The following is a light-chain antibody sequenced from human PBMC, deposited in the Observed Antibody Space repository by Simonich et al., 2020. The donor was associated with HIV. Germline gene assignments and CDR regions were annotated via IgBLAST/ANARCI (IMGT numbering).Light chain of an antibody. CDR1: SGSIASNY. J-gene: IGLJ3*02. CDR2: EDN. V-gene: IGLV6-57*01. CDR3: QSYDISNWV. Sequence: NFMLTQPHSVSESPGKTVTISCTRSSGSIASNYVQWYPQRPGSSPTTVIYEDNQNPSGVPDRFSGSIDSSSNSASLTISGLKTEDEADYYCQSYDISNWVFGGGTKLTVL.